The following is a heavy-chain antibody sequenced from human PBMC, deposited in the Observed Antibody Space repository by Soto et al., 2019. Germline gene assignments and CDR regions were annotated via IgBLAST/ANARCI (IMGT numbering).Heavy chain of an antibody. CDR3: ARYRREAVAGYTLDN. J-gene: IGHJ4*02. Sequence: SETLSLTCTVSGGSISSNYWTWIRQPPGKGLEWIGYVYNSGSTNYNPSLKSRVTISEDTSKSQFSLKVNSMTAVDTAVYYCARYRREAVAGYTLDNWGQGILVTVSS. CDR2: VYNSGST. CDR1: GGSISSNY. D-gene: IGHD6-13*01. V-gene: IGHV4-59*01.